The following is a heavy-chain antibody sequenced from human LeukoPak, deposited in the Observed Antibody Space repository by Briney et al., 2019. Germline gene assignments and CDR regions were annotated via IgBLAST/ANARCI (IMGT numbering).Heavy chain of an antibody. Sequence: SETLSLTCAVYGGSFSGYYWSWIRQPPGKGLEWIGEINHSGSTNYNPSLKSRVTISVGTSKNQFSLKLSSVTAADTAVYYCARVQIMITFGGVIAKQFDYWGQGTLVTVSS. J-gene: IGHJ4*02. CDR2: INHSGST. CDR1: GGSFSGYY. CDR3: ARVQIMITFGGVIAKQFDY. V-gene: IGHV4-34*01. D-gene: IGHD3-16*02.